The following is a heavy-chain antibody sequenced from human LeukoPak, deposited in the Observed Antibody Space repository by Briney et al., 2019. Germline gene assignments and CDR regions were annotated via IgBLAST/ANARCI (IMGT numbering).Heavy chain of an antibody. V-gene: IGHV3-66*01. CDR3: ARVFHIITRAFDI. CDR2: IHAGDRA. Sequence: GGSLRLSCKVSGISFGDSSMTWVRQAPGKGLEWISVIHAGDRAYYADSVEGRFIVSKDKSKNMVYLQMNSLRVEDTAAYYCARVFHIITRAFDIWGQGTMVTVSP. CDR1: GISFGDSS. D-gene: IGHD3-10*01. J-gene: IGHJ3*02.